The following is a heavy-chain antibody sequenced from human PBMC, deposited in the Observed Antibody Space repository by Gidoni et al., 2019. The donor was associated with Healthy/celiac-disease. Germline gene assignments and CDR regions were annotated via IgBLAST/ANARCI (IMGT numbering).Heavy chain of an antibody. CDR1: GGSISRSNW. CDR3: ARDYPRLDTAMERYYYYYGMDV. V-gene: IGHV4-4*02. D-gene: IGHD5-18*01. CDR2: IYHSGST. Sequence: QVQLQESGPGLVKPSGTLSLTCAVSGGSISRSNWWRWVRQPPGKGLEWIGEIYHSGSTNYNPSLKSRVTISVDKSKNQFSLKLSSVTAADTAVYYCARDYPRLDTAMERYYYYYGMDVWGQGTTVTVSS. J-gene: IGHJ6*02.